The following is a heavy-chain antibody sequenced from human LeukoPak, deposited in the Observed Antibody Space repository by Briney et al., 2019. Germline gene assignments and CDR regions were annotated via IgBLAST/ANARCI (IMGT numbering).Heavy chain of an antibody. J-gene: IGHJ4*02. Sequence: SETLSLTCTVSGGSISSSSYYWGWIRQPPGKGLEWIGSIYYSGSTYYNPSLKSRVTISVDTSKNQFSLKLSSVTAADTAVYYCARLRGYYTRGFFDYWGQGTLVTVSS. V-gene: IGHV4-39*07. D-gene: IGHD3-3*01. CDR3: ARLRGYYTRGFFDY. CDR2: IYYSGST. CDR1: GGSISSSSYY.